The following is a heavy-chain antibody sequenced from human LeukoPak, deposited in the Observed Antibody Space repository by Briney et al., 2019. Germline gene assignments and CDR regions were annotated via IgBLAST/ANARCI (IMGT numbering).Heavy chain of an antibody. V-gene: IGHV4-4*07. D-gene: IGHD3-10*01. CDR1: GGSISGYY. Sequence: SETLSLTCSVSGGSISGYYWSWIRQPAGKGLEWLGRVYTSGSTNCNPSLKSRVTISMDTSKNQFSLKLSSVTAADTAVYYCARDGRQRVTMDTGALDIWGQGTMVTVSS. CDR3: ARDGRQRVTMDTGALDI. J-gene: IGHJ3*02. CDR2: VYTSGST.